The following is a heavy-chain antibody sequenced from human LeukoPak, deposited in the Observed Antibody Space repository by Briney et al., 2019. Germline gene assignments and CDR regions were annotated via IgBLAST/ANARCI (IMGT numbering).Heavy chain of an antibody. D-gene: IGHD6-6*01. CDR2: INPHSGDP. V-gene: IGHV1-2*02. CDR3: AREESIRGTYYMDV. Sequence: ASVKVSCKASGYTFTSDGISWVRQAPGQGLEWMGSINPHSGDPNYAQIFQGRVTMTRDTSISTVYMEVSRLRSDDTAVYYCAREESIRGTYYMDVWGQGTTVTVSS. CDR1: GYTFTSDG. J-gene: IGHJ6*03.